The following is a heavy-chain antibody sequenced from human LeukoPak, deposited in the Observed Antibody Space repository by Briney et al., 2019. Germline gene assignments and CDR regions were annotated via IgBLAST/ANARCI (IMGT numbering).Heavy chain of an antibody. Sequence: ASVKVSCKATGYTFTSYDINWVRQAPGQGLEWMGGIIPIFGTANYAQKFQGRVTITTDESTSTAYMELSSLRSEDTAVYYCARGLAARRTYYFDNWGQGTLVTVSS. V-gene: IGHV1-69*05. D-gene: IGHD6-6*01. CDR3: ARGLAARRTYYFDN. CDR2: IIPIFGTA. CDR1: GYTFTSYD. J-gene: IGHJ4*02.